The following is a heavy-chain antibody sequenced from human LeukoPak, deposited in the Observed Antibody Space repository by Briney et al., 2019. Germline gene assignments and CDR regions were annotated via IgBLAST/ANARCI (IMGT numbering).Heavy chain of an antibody. Sequence: GGSLRLSCAASGFTVSSNYMSWVRQAPGKGLEWVSVIYSGGSTYYADSVKGRFTISRDNSKSTLYLQMNSLRAEDTAVYYCARDRWNNNAFDIWGQGTMATVSS. CDR1: GFTVSSNY. J-gene: IGHJ3*02. CDR2: IYSGGST. V-gene: IGHV3-53*01. D-gene: IGHD1/OR15-1a*01. CDR3: ARDRWNNNAFDI.